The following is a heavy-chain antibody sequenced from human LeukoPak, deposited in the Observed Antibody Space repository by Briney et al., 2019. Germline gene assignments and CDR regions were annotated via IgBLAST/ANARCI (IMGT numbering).Heavy chain of an antibody. J-gene: IGHJ4*02. CDR1: GYTFTSYY. CDR2: INPSGGGA. D-gene: IGHD1-26*01. V-gene: IGHV1-46*01. CDR3: ATVEWELHY. Sequence: ASVKVSCKASGYTFTSYYIHWVRQAPGQGLEWMGIINPSGGGASYAQKFQGRVTMTEDTSTDTAYMELSSLRSEDTAVYYCATVEWELHYWGQGTLVTVSS.